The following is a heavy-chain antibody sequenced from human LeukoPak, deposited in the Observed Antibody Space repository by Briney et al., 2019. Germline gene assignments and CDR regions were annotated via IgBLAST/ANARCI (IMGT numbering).Heavy chain of an antibody. CDR3: AKAPVTSCRGAYCYPFDS. V-gene: IGHV3-23*01. Sequence: GGSLRLSCAASGFTLSTYAMSWVRQTPGKGLEGVAATSSSEAATYHADSVRGRFTISRDNSKNTLYLQMNSLRAEDAAVYFCAKAPVTSCRGAYCYPFDSWGQGTLVTVSS. CDR1: GFTLSTYA. D-gene: IGHD2-21*01. J-gene: IGHJ4*02. CDR2: TSSSEAAT.